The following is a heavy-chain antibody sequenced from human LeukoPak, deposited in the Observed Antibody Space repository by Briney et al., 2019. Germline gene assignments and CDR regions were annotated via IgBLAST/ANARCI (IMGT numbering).Heavy chain of an antibody. J-gene: IGHJ4*02. CDR3: ARDGYYGSGSYYTHDY. CDR2: IYPNSGGT. Sequence: ASVKVSCKASGYTFTGYYMHWVRQAPGQGLEWMGWIYPNSGGTNYAQKFQGRVTMTRDTSISTAYMELSRLRSDDTAVYYCARDGYYGSGSYYTHDYWGQGTLVTVSS. CDR1: GYTFTGYY. V-gene: IGHV1-2*02. D-gene: IGHD3-10*01.